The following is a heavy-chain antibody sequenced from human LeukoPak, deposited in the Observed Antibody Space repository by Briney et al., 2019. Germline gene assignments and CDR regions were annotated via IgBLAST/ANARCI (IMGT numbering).Heavy chain of an antibody. CDR2: IYTSGST. CDR1: GASISSGNYY. CDR3: ARAPSMINLDY. V-gene: IGHV4-61*02. Sequence: PSQTLSLTCTVSGASISSGNYYWSWTRQPAGKGLEWIGRIYTSGSTNYNPSLKSRVTISLDTSKNQFSLKLSSVTAADTAVYYCARAPSMINLDYWGQGILVTVSS. D-gene: IGHD3-22*01. J-gene: IGHJ4*02.